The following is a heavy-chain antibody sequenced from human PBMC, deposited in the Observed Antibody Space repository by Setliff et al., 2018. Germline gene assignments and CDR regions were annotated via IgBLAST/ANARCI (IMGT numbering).Heavy chain of an antibody. D-gene: IGHD6-19*01. CDR3: AREQWLDPPGYYYMDV. CDR2: IYYRGST. V-gene: IGHV4-30-4*08. J-gene: IGHJ6*03. CDR1: GGSISSGDYY. Sequence: PSETLSLTCTVSGGSISSGDYYWSWIRQPPGKGLEWIGYIYYRGSTYYNPSLKSRVTMSIDTSKNQCSLKLNSVTAADMAVYYCAREQWLDPPGYYYMDVWAKGTTVTVSS.